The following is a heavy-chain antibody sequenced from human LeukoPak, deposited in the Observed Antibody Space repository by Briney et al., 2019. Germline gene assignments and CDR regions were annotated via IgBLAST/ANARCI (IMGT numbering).Heavy chain of an antibody. D-gene: IGHD6-19*01. J-gene: IGHJ4*02. CDR2: ISSSGSTI. CDR3: ARGHSSGHFDY. CDR1: GFTFSSYE. V-gene: IGHV3-48*03. Sequence: PGGSLRLSCAASGFTFSSYEMNWVRQAPGKGLEWVSYISSSGSTIYYADSVKGRFTISRDNAKNSLYLQMNSLRSDDTAVYYCARGHSSGHFDYWGQGTLVTVSS.